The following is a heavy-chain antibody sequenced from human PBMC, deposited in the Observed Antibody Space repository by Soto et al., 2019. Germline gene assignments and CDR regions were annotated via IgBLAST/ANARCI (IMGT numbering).Heavy chain of an antibody. J-gene: IGHJ6*02. V-gene: IGHV1-18*01. CDR2: ISAYNGNT. CDR3: ARGQTYKSKEAKWELLLHYGMDV. CDR1: GYTFTSYG. Sequence: GASVKVSCKASGYTFTSYGISWVRQAPGQGLEWMGWISAYNGNTNYAQKLQGRVTMTTDTSTSTAYMELRSLRSDDTAVYYCARGQTYKSKEAKWELLLHYGMDVWGQGTTVTVSS. D-gene: IGHD1-26*01.